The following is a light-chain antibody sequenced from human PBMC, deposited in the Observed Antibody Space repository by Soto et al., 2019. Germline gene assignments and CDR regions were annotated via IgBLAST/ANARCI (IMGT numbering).Light chain of an antibody. CDR1: TSDVGGDKF. CDR2: EVT. CDR3: SSYANNHYV. Sequence: QSALTQPASVSGPPGQSITITCTGTTSDVGGDKFVSWYQHHPGKAPTLMIYEVTNRPSGVSDRFSGSKSGNTASLTISGLQAEDEADYYCSSYANNHYVFGTGTKLTVL. V-gene: IGLV2-14*01. J-gene: IGLJ1*01.